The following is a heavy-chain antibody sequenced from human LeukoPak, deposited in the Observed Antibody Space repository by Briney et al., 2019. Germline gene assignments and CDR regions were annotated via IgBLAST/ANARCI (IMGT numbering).Heavy chain of an antibody. CDR2: VFGGGTT. CDR3: ARLSVGGTPIDY. Sequence: SETLSLTCTVSGGSISIFYWTWMRQRPGKGLEWIAYVFGGGTTTSNPSLKSRVTISVDTSKNQFSLRLNSVTAADTAVYYCARLSVGGTPIDYWGQGIRVVVSS. J-gene: IGHJ4*02. CDR1: GGSISIFY. V-gene: IGHV4-59*08. D-gene: IGHD1-26*01.